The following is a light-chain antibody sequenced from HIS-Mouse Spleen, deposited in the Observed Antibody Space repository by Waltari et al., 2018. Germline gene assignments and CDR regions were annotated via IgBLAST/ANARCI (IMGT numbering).Light chain of an antibody. J-gene: IGLJ1*01. CDR1: NIGSKS. V-gene: IGLV3-21*03. CDR2: DDS. Sequence: SYVLTQPPSVSVAPRKTARITSGGNNIGSKSEHWYQQKPGQAPGLVVYDDSDRPSGIPERFSGSNSGNTATLTISRVEAGDEADYYCQVWDSSSDHPYVFGTGTKVTVL. CDR3: QVWDSSSDHPYV.